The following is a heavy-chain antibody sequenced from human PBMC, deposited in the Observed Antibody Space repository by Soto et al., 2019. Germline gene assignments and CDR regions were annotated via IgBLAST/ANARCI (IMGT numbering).Heavy chain of an antibody. CDR2: ISGSGLTT. CDR3: AKGFSTHLAEADSFDY. D-gene: IGHD6-13*01. CDR1: GFTFSGYA. Sequence: GGSLRLSCAASGFTFSGYAMSWVRQAPGKGLEWVSTISGSGLTTYYGDSVKGRFTISRDNSKNTLYLQMNSLRAEDSAIYYCAKGFSTHLAEADSFDYWGQGSLVTVSS. V-gene: IGHV3-23*01. J-gene: IGHJ4*02.